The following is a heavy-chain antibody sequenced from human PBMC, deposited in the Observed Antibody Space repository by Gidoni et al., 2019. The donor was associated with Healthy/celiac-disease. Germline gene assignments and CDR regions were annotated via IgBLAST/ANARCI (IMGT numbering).Heavy chain of an antibody. CDR2: ISSSSSYI. CDR1: GFTFRSYS. J-gene: IGHJ6*03. Sequence: EVQLVESGGGLVKPGGSLRLSCAASGFTFRSYSMNWVRQAPGKGLEWVSSISSSSSYIYYADSVKGRFTISRDNAKNSLYLQMNSLRAEDTAVYYCAREVPAASYYYYYYYMDVWGKGTTVTVSS. CDR3: AREVPAASYYYYYYYMDV. V-gene: IGHV3-21*01. D-gene: IGHD2-2*01.